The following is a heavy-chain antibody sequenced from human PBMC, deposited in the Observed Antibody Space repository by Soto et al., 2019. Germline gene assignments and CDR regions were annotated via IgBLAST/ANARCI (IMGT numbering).Heavy chain of an antibody. CDR1: GFTFSSYS. CDR3: ARDWSSSSWYYYYGMDV. J-gene: IGHJ6*02. D-gene: IGHD6-13*01. V-gene: IGHV3-48*01. Sequence: GGSLRLSCAASGFTFSSYSMNWVRQAPGKGLEWVSYISSSSSTIYYADSVKGRFTISRDNAKNSLYLQMNSLRAEDTAVYYCARDWSSSSWYYYYGMDVWGQGTTVTVSS. CDR2: ISSSSSTI.